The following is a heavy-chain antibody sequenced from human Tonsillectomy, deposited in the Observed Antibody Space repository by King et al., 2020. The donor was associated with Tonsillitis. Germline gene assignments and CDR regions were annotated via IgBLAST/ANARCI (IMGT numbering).Heavy chain of an antibody. V-gene: IGHV1-2*04. D-gene: IGHD2-15*01. CDR1: GYTFTGYY. Sequence: QLVQSGAEVKKPGASVKVSCKASGYTFTGYYMHWVRQAPGQGLEWMGWINPNSGDTNYAQKFQGWVTMTRDASISTAYMELSRLRSDDTAVYYCAREGGSGPQRVYDYWGQGTLVTVSS. CDR2: INPNSGDT. J-gene: IGHJ4*02. CDR3: AREGGSGPQRVYDY.